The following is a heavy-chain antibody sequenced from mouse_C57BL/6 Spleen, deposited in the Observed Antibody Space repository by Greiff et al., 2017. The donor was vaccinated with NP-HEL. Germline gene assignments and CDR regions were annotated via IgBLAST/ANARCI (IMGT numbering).Heavy chain of an antibody. CDR1: GFSLSTSGMG. D-gene: IGHD2-4*01. J-gene: IGHJ1*03. CDR2: IYWDDDK. CDR3: ARAEGDYYDYPYWYFDV. V-gene: IGHV8-12*01. Sequence: QVTLNVCGPGILQSSQTLSLTCSFSGFSLSTSGMGVSWIRQPSGKGLEWLAHIYWDDDKRYNPSLKSRLTISKDTSRNQVFLKITSVDTADTATYYCARAEGDYYDYPYWYFDVWGTGTTVTVSS.